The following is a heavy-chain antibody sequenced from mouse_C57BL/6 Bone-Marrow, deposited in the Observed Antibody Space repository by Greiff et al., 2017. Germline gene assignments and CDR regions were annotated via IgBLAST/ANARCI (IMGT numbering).Heavy chain of an antibody. CDR3: AREGITTVVAPLYFDV. Sequence: QVQLQQPGAELVKPGASVKLSCKASGYTFTSYWMQWVKQRPGQGLEWIGEIDPSDSYTNYNQKFKGKATLTVDTSSSTAYMQLSSLTSEDSAVDYCAREGITTVVAPLYFDVWGTGTTVTGSS. CDR1: GYTFTSYW. V-gene: IGHV1-50*01. CDR2: IDPSDSYT. J-gene: IGHJ1*03. D-gene: IGHD1-1*01.